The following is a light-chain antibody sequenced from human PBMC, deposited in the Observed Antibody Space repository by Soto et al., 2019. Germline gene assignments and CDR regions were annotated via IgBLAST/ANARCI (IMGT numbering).Light chain of an antibody. CDR1: QGINNF. J-gene: IGKJ1*01. CDR2: AAS. Sequence: IQLTQSPSSLSASVGDRVTITCRASQGINNFLAWYQQKPGKAPKLLIYAASTLQSGVPSRFSGSGSGTDFTLTISSLQPDDFATYYCQQYKIYSQTFGQGTKVDIK. CDR3: QQYKIYSQT. V-gene: IGKV1-9*01.